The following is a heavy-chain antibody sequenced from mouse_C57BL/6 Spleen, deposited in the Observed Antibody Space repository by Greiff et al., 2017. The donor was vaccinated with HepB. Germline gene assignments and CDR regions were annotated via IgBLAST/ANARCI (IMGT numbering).Heavy chain of an antibody. CDR1: GYTFTSYW. J-gene: IGHJ3*01. D-gene: IGHD4-1*01. V-gene: IGHV1-5*01. Sequence: EVQLQQSGTVLARPGASVKMSCKTSGYTFTSYWMHWVKQRPGQGLEWIGAIYPGNSDTSYNQKFQGKAKLTAVTSASTAYMELSSLTNEDSAVYYCTRSWDGFAYWGQGTLVTVSA. CDR3: TRSWDGFAY. CDR2: IYPGNSDT.